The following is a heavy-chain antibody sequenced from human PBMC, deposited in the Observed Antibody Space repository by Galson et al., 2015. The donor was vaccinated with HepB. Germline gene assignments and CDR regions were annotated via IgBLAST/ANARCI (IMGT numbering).Heavy chain of an antibody. J-gene: IGHJ5*02. Sequence: SETLSLTCAVSGGSISSSNWWSWVRQPPGKGLEWIGEIYHSGSTNYNPSLKSRVTISANKTKNQFSLKLSSVTAADTAVYYCERLPPKAAAGDNWFDPWGQGTLVTVSS. CDR2: IYHSGST. V-gene: IGHV4-4*02. D-gene: IGHD6-13*01. CDR3: ERLPPKAAAGDNWFDP. CDR1: GGSISSSNW.